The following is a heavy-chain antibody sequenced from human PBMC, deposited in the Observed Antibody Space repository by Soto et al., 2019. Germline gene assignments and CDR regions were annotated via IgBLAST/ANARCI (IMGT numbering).Heavy chain of an antibody. J-gene: IGHJ4*02. D-gene: IGHD3-22*01. CDR2: INPSGGST. CDR3: ARDSRYDSSGYSFDFSDY. V-gene: IGHV1-46*01. Sequence: ASEKVSCKASGYTFTNYYMHWVRQAPGQGLEWMGIINPSGGSTSDAQKFQGRVTMTRDTSTSTVYMELSSLRSEDTAVYYCARDSRYDSSGYSFDFSDYCGPGTLVTVSS. CDR1: GYTFTNYY.